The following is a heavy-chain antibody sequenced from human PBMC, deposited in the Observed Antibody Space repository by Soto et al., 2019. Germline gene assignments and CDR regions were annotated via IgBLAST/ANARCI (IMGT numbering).Heavy chain of an antibody. CDR3: ARDSRWLRGSDY. CDR2: IYHSGST. D-gene: IGHD6-19*01. J-gene: IGHJ4*02. CDR1: GYSISSGYY. V-gene: IGHV4-38-2*02. Sequence: KTSETLSLTCAVSGYSISSGYYWGWIRQPPGKGLEWIGSIYHSGSTYYNPSLKSRVTISVDTSKNQFSLKLSSVTAADTAVYYCARDSRWLRGSDYWGQGTLVTVSS.